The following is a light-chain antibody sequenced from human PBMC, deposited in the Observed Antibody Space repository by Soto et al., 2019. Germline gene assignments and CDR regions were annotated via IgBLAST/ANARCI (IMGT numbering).Light chain of an antibody. CDR2: GAS. CDR1: QGIRND. J-gene: IGKJ1*01. V-gene: IGKV1-6*01. Sequence: AIQMTQSPSSLSASVGDRVTITCRASQGIRNDLGWYQQKPGKAPKLLISGASSLQSGVPSRFSGSGSGTDFTLTISSLQPEDFATYYCLQDYNYPWTFGQGTKVEIK. CDR3: LQDYNYPWT.